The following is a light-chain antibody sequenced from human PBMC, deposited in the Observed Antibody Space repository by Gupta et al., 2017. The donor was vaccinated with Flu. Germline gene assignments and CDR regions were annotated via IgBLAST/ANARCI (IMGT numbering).Light chain of an antibody. J-gene: IGKJ1*01. Sequence: DVVLTQSPLSLPVTPGEPASISCRSSQSLLYKNGNNYLDWYLKKPGQSPQLLIYMGSNRAPGVPDRFSGSGSGTDFTLKISRVEAEDVWVYYCMQGLQIPRTFGQGTKVELK. V-gene: IGKV2-28*01. CDR2: MGS. CDR1: QSLLYKNGNNY. CDR3: MQGLQIPRT.